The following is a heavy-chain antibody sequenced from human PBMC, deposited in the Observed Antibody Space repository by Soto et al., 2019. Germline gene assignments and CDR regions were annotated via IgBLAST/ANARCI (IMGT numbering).Heavy chain of an antibody. J-gene: IGHJ2*01. CDR2: IIPILGIA. CDR3: AREGCTKGVCATAPWYLDL. V-gene: IGHV1-69*04. Sequence: ASVKVSCKASGGTFSSYTISWVRQAPGQGLEWMGRIIPILGIANYAQKFQGRVTITADKSTSTAYMELSSLRSEDTAVYYCAREGCTKGVCATAPWYLDLWGRGTMVTVSS. CDR1: GGTFSSYT. D-gene: IGHD2-8*01.